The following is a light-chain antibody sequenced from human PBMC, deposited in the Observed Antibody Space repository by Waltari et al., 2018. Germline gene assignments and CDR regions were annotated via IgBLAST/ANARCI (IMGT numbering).Light chain of an antibody. V-gene: IGKV1-33*01. CDR3: QQYDNLPYT. CDR2: DAS. Sequence: DIQMTQSPSSLSASVGDRVTITCQASQDISNYLNWYQQKPGKAPKLLIYDASNLETGVPSRFSGSGSGTDFTFTISSLQPEDIATYYCQQYDNLPYTF. CDR1: QDISNY. J-gene: IGKJ2*01.